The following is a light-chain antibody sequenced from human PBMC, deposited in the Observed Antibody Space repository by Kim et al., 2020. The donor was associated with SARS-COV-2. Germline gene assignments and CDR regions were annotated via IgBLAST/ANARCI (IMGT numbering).Light chain of an antibody. CDR2: KAS. CDR3: QQYKSYPVT. V-gene: IGKV1-5*03. J-gene: IGKJ2*01. CDR1: QSISSW. Sequence: DIQMTQSPSTLSASVGDRVTITCRASQSISSWLAWYQQKPGKAPNLLIYKASSLQSGVPSRFSASGSGTEFTLTISSLQPDDSATYYCQQYKSYPVTFGQGTKLEIK.